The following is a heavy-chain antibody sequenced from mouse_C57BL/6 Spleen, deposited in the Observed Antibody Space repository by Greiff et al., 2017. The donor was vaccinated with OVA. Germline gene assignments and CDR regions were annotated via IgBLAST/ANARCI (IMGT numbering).Heavy chain of an antibody. Sequence: QVHVKQPGAELVKPGASVKLSCKASGYTFTSYWMHWVKQRPGQGLEWIGMIHPNSGSTNYNEKFKSKATLTVDKSSSTAYMQLSSLTSEDSAVYYCARGSDGYYWYFDVWGTGTTVTVSS. V-gene: IGHV1-64*01. D-gene: IGHD2-3*01. CDR2: IHPNSGST. CDR1: GYTFTSYW. J-gene: IGHJ1*03. CDR3: ARGSDGYYWYFDV.